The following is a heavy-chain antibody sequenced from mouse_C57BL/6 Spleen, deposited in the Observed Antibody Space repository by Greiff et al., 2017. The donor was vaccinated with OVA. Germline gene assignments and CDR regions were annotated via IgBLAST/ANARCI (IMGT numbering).Heavy chain of an antibody. V-gene: IGHV1-69*01. CDR2: IDPSDSYT. D-gene: IGHD3-3*01. Sequence: QVQLQQSGAELVMPGASVKLSCKASGYTFTSYWMHWVKQRPGQGLEWIGEIDPSDSYTNYNQKFKGKSTLTVDKSSSTAYMQLSSLTSEDSAVYYCARRAGTFRYFDVWGTGTTVTVSS. CDR3: ARRAGTFRYFDV. CDR1: GYTFTSYW. J-gene: IGHJ1*03.